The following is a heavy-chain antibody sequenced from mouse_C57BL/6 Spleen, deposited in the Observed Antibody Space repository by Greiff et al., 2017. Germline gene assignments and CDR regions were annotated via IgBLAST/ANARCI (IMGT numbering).Heavy chain of an antibody. D-gene: IGHD1-1*01. V-gene: IGHV5-6*01. CDR2: ISSGGSYT. CDR3: ARHLSTVVATDYAMDD. Sequence: EVHLVESGGDLVKPGGSLKLSCAASGFTFSSYGMSWVRQTPDKRLEWVATISSGGSYTYYPDSVKGRFTISRDNAKNTLYLQMSSLQSEDTAMYYCARHLSTVVATDYAMDDWGQGTSVTVSS. CDR1: GFTFSSYG. J-gene: IGHJ4*01.